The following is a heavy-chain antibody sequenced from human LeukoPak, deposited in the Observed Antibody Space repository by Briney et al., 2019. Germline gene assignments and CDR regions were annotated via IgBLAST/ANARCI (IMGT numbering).Heavy chain of an antibody. CDR2: VDGGGGGT. J-gene: IGHJ4*02. CDR3: AKQSAGSAAWYSLHYDF. V-gene: IGHV3-23*01. Sequence: QAGGSLRLSCAASGFTLSSYAMTWVRQAPGRGLEWVSSVDGGGGGTYYADSVKGRFTISGDNSKDTLYLQMNGLRAEDTAVYFCAKQSAGSAAWYSLHYDFWGQGTLVTVSS. D-gene: IGHD6-13*01. CDR1: GFTLSSYA.